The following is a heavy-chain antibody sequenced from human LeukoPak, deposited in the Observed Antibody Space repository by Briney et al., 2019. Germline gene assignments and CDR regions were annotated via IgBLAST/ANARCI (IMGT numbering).Heavy chain of an antibody. D-gene: IGHD3-3*01. Sequence: GGSLRLSCVDSGFTFSSYSMIWVRQAPGKGLEWVSSISSCSSYTNYADSVRGRFTISRENAKNSLYLQMNSLRADDTAVYYCARGGGTLRFLEWLPFDYWGQGTLVTVSS. CDR1: GFTFSSYS. CDR2: ISSCSSYT. V-gene: IGHV3-21*01. CDR3: ARGGGTLRFLEWLPFDY. J-gene: IGHJ4*02.